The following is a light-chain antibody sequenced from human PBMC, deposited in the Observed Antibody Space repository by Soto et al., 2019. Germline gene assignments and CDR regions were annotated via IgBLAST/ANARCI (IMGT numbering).Light chain of an antibody. J-gene: IGLJ2*01. V-gene: IGLV2-14*03. CDR3: SSFTSILGL. Sequence: QSVLTQPASVSGSPGQSITISCTGAVSEVAGYTYVSWYQKHPGKGPKVIIYDVSNRPSGVSNRFSGSKSGTTASLTISGLQAEDEADYYCSSFTSILGLFGGGTKLTVL. CDR1: VSEVAGYTY. CDR2: DVS.